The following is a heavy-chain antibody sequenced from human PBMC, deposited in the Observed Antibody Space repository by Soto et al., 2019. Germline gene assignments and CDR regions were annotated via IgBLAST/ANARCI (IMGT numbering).Heavy chain of an antibody. J-gene: IGHJ4*02. CDR3: ARVSGYYLPDY. CDR2: ISAYNGNT. V-gene: IGHV1-18*01. CDR1: GYTFTGYG. Sequence: GASVKVSCKASGYTFTGYGISWVRQAPGQGLEWMGWISAYNGNTKYSQKFQGRVTITRDTSASTAYMELSSLRSEDTAVYYCARVSGYYLPDYWGQGTLVTVSS. D-gene: IGHD5-12*01.